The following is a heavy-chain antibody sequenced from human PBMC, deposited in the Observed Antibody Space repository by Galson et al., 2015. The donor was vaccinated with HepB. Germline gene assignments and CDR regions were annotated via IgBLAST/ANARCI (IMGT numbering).Heavy chain of an antibody. J-gene: IGHJ3*02. CDR3: ARESNYDILTGYYSAHAFDI. CDR2: ISSSSSYT. CDR1: GFTFSDYY. D-gene: IGHD3-9*01. V-gene: IGHV3-11*06. Sequence: SLRLSCAASGFTFSDYYMSWIRQAPGKGLEWVSYISSSSSYTNYADSVKGRFTISRDNAKNSLYLQMNSLRAEDTAVYYCARESNYDILTGYYSAHAFDIWGQGTMVTVSS.